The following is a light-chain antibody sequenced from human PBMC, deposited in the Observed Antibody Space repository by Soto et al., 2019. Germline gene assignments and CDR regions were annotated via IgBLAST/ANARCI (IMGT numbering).Light chain of an antibody. V-gene: IGLV2-14*01. Sequence: QSVLTQPASVSGSPGQSITISCTGTSSDVGGHNYVSWYQQHPGKAPKLMIYDVSNRPSGVSDRFSGSKSGNTASLTISGLQAEDEADYYCSSYTSRSTHVVFGGVTKLTVL. CDR3: SSYTSRSTHVV. CDR2: DVS. CDR1: SSDVGGHNY. J-gene: IGLJ2*01.